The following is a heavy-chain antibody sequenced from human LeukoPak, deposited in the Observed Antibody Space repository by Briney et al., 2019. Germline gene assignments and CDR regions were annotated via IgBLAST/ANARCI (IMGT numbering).Heavy chain of an antibody. D-gene: IGHD6-13*01. CDR1: GGSISSGDYY. J-gene: IGHJ4*02. CDR3: ARRSSCLDY. CDR2: IYYSGST. Sequence: SETLSLTCTVSGGSISSGDYYWSWIRQPPGKGLEWIGYIYYSGSTYNNPSLKSRVTISVDPSKNQLSLKLSSVTAADTAVSYCARRSSCLDYWGQGTLVTVSS. V-gene: IGHV4-30-4*01.